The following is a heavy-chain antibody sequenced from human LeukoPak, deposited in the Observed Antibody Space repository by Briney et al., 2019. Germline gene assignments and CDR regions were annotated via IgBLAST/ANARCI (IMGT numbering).Heavy chain of an antibody. D-gene: IGHD6-13*01. Sequence: SETLSLTCTVSGGSISSSSYYWSWIRQPPGKGLEWIGYIYYSGSTNYNPSLKSRVTISVDTSKNQFSLKLSSVIAADTAVYYCAREDDTIADNTFDIWGQGTVVTVSS. CDR2: IYYSGST. J-gene: IGHJ3*02. CDR1: GGSISSSSYY. V-gene: IGHV4-61*01. CDR3: AREDDTIADNTFDI.